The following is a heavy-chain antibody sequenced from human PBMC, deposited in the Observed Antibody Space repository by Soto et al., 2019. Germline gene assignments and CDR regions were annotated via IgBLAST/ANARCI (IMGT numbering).Heavy chain of an antibody. V-gene: IGHV3-11*01. CDR3: ARDHGGGGLTLEY. J-gene: IGHJ4*02. CDR2: ISNSGRIT. D-gene: IGHD3-16*01. CDR1: GFIFSDYY. Sequence: DLEESGGGLVKPGGSLRLSCRASGFIFSDYYMSWIRQAPGKGLEWVSDISNSGRITHHADSVEGRFTISRDNAKDSLYLQMNSLRPEDSAIYYCARDHGGGGLTLEYWGQGTLVTVSS.